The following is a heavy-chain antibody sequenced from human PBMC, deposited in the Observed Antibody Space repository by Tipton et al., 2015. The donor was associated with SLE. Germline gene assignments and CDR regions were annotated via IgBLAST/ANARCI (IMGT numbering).Heavy chain of an antibody. CDR2: INHCGST. D-gene: IGHD2-15*01. J-gene: IGHJ5*02. CDR1: GFTFSSYS. CDR3: ARHGRLGGGLGP. Sequence: LRLSCAVSGFTFSSYSMNWVRQAPGKGLEWIGEINHCGSTNYNPSLKSRVTISVDTSKNQFSLKLSSVTAADTSVYYCARHGRLGGGLGPWGQGTRVTVSS. V-gene: IGHV4-34*01.